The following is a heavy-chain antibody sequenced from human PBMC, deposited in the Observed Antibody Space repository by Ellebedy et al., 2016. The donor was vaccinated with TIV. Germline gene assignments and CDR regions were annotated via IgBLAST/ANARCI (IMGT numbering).Heavy chain of an antibody. D-gene: IGHD2-21*02. CDR2: FDPEDGGT. CDR1: GYRLTEIS. Sequence: AASVKVSCKISGYRLTEISMHWVRQAPGKGLEWMGGFDPEDGGTSYAQRFQGRVIMTEDTSPDTAYMELSGLKPEDTAVYYCATDPGGVTGSGGFDIWGQGTMVTVFS. J-gene: IGHJ3*02. V-gene: IGHV1-24*01. CDR3: ATDPGGVTGSGGFDI.